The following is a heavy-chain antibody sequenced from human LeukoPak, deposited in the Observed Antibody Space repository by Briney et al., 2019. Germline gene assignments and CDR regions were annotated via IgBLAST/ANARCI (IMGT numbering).Heavy chain of an antibody. V-gene: IGHV1-69*04. CDR3: ARAEDYYDSSGLLDC. CDR2: IIPILGIA. CDR1: GGTFSSYA. D-gene: IGHD3-22*01. Sequence: SVKVSCKASGGTFSSYAIGWVRQAPGQGLEWMGRIIPILGIANYAQKFQGRVTITADKSTSTAYMELSSLRSEDTAVYYCARAEDYYDSSGLLDCWGQGTLVTVSS. J-gene: IGHJ4*02.